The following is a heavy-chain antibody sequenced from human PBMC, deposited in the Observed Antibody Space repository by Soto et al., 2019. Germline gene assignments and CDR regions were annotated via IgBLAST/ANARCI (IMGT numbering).Heavy chain of an antibody. D-gene: IGHD1-20*01. Sequence: VASVKVSCKASGYTFTSYGISWVRQAPGQGLEWMGWISAYNGNTNYAQKLQGRVTMTTDTSTSTAYMELRSLRSDDTAVYYCARDFFSITGTPYGMDVWGQGTTVTVSS. CDR1: GYTFTSYG. J-gene: IGHJ6*02. V-gene: IGHV1-18*01. CDR3: ARDFFSITGTPYGMDV. CDR2: ISAYNGNT.